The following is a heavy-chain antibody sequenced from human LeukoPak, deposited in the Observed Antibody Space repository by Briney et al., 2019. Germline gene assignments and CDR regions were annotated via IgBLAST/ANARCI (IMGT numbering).Heavy chain of an antibody. J-gene: IGHJ5*02. CDR1: GGSISSYY. D-gene: IGHD3-10*01. CDR2: IYYSGST. V-gene: IGHV4-59*08. CDR3: ARQGENWFDP. Sequence: SETLSLTCTVSGGSISSYYWSWIRQPPGKGLEWIGYIYYSGSTNYNPSLKSRVTISVDTSKNQFSLKLSSVTAAETAVYYCARQGENWFDPWGQGSLVTVSS.